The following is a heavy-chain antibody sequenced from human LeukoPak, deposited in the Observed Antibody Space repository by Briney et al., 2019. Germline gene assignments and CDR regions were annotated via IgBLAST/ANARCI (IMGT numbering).Heavy chain of an antibody. CDR2: IYYSGTT. D-gene: IGHD3-9*01. V-gene: IGHV4-39*02. CDR3: ARGYYDVLTGHPKNFDY. J-gene: IGHJ4*02. CDR1: GGSISSSSNY. Sequence: PSETLSLTRTVSGGSISSSSNYWGWIRQSPGKGLEWIGRIYYSGTTYYSPSLKSRVTISVDTSNNQFSLKLSSVTAADTAVYYCARGYYDVLTGHPKNFDYWGQGTLVTVSS.